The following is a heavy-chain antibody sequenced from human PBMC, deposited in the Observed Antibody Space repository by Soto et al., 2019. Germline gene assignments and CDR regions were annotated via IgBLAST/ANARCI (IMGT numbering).Heavy chain of an antibody. D-gene: IGHD2-15*01. J-gene: IGHJ6*02. Sequence: SETLSLTCHVSCGYISSNSYLWGWLRPPPGKGVEWIANTYYSGSTSYNPYLESRISISLDPSKNQFSMKLTSVTAADSAIYYCARPAGGGRFYYGMDVWGQGTRVT. CDR2: TYYSGST. V-gene: IGHV4-39*01. CDR3: ARPAGGGRFYYGMDV. CDR1: CGYISSNSYL.